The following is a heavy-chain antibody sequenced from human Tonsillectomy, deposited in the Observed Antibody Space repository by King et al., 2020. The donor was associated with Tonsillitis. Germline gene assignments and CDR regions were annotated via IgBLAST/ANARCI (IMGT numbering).Heavy chain of an antibody. D-gene: IGHD6-13*01. CDR1: GGSISSGDYY. V-gene: IGHV4-39*01. CDR3: ARLHRTTIGYISSYYLDP. J-gene: IGHJ5*02. Sequence: QLQESGPGLVKPSETLSLTCTVSGGSISSGDYYWGWIRQPPGKGLEWIGSIYYSGSTYYYNPSLKSRVTLSVDTSKNQFSLKLSSVTAADTAVYYCARLHRTTIGYISSYYLDPWGQGTLGTVSS. CDR2: IYYSGSTY.